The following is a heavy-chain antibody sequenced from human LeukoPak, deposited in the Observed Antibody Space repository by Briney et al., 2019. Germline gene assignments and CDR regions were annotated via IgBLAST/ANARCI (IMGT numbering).Heavy chain of an antibody. Sequence: ASVKVSCKASGYTFTSYAITWVRQAPGQGLEWMGWISAYNDHTNYAQKMQGRVTMTTETSTRTAYMELRSLRSDDTAVYYCARGSFWFDPWGQGTLVTVSS. D-gene: IGHD2-15*01. CDR3: ARGSFWFDP. J-gene: IGHJ5*02. CDR2: ISAYNDHT. V-gene: IGHV1-18*01. CDR1: GYTFTSYA.